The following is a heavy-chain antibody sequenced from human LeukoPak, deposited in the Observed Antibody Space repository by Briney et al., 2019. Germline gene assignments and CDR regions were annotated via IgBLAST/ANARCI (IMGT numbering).Heavy chain of an antibody. V-gene: IGHV3-9*01. CDR2: ISWNSGSI. J-gene: IGHJ3*02. CDR1: GFTFDDYA. Sequence: GRSLRLSCAASGFTFDDYAMHWVRQAPGKGLEWVSGISWNSGSIGYADSVKGRFTISRDNAKNSLYPQMNSLRAEDTALYYCAKDAWYYYDSSGYWGAFDIWGQGTMVTVSS. CDR3: AKDAWYYYDSSGYWGAFDI. D-gene: IGHD3-22*01.